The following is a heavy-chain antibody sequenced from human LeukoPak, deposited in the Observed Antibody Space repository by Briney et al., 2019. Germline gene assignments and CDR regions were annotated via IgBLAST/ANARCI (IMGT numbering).Heavy chain of an antibody. CDR2: IYYSGST. Sequence: SETLSLTCTVSGGSISSYYWSWIRQPPGKGLEWIGYIYYSGSTYYNPSLKSRVTISLDTSKSQISLKLSSVTAADTAVYYCARGQRRLQDYWGQGTLVTVSS. CDR1: GGSISSYY. V-gene: IGHV4-59*01. J-gene: IGHJ4*02. CDR3: ARGQRRLQDY.